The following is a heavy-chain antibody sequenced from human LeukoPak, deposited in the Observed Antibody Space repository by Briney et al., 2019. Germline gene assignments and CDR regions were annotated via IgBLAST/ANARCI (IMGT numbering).Heavy chain of an antibody. CDR3: ARGHVVPAAVILEHYYYYGMDV. CDR2: INHSGST. CDR1: GGSFSGYY. Sequence: SETLSLTCAVYGGSFSGYYWSWIRQPPGKGLEWIGEINHSGSTNYNPSLKSRVTISVDTSKNQFSLKLSSVTAADTAVYYCARGHVVPAAVILEHYYYYGMDVWGQGTTVTVSS. V-gene: IGHV4-34*01. D-gene: IGHD2-2*01. J-gene: IGHJ6*02.